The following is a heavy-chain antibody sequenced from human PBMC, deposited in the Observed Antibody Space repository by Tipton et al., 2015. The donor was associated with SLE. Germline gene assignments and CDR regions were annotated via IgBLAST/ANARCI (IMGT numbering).Heavy chain of an antibody. CDR3: ARAIRFFDY. Sequence: GLVKPSETLSLTCTVSGASISSLHWSWIRQHPEKGLEWIGYIYSNGNTYFNPSLKSRLTISLDTSQNQFSLSLTSVTAADTAVYYCARAIRFFDYWGRGTLVTVSS. CDR1: GASISSLH. D-gene: IGHD2-21*01. V-gene: IGHV4-31*03. J-gene: IGHJ4*02. CDR2: IYSNGNT.